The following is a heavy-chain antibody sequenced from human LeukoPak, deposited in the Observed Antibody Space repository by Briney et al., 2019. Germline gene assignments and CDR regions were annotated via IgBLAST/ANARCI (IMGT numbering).Heavy chain of an antibody. CDR1: GFTFSSYW. CDR3: ARDGGSWYDEHFDY. CDR2: IKQDGSEK. Sequence: GGSLRLSCAASGFTFSSYWMTWVRQAPGKGLGWVANIKQDGSEKYYVDSVKGRFTISRDNAKNSLFLQMNSLRVEDTAVYYCARDGGSWYDEHFDYWGQGTLVTVSS. V-gene: IGHV3-7*04. D-gene: IGHD6-13*01. J-gene: IGHJ4*02.